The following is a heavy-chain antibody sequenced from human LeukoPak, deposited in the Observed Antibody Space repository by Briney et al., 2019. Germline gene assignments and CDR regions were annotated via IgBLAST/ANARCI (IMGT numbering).Heavy chain of an antibody. J-gene: IGHJ4*02. D-gene: IGHD2-2*01. V-gene: IGHV3-48*03. Sequence: GGSLRLSCAASGFTFSSYEMNWVRQAPGKGLEWVSYISSSGSTIYYADSVKGRFTISRDNAKNSLYLQMNGLRAEDTAVYYCAKDHPDCRGTSCLLFDCWGQGTLVTVSS. CDR1: GFTFSSYE. CDR2: ISSSGSTI. CDR3: AKDHPDCRGTSCLLFDC.